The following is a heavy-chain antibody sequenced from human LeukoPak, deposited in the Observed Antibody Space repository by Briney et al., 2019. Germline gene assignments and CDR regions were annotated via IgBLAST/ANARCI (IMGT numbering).Heavy chain of an antibody. V-gene: IGHV3-7*03. D-gene: IGHD2-15*01. CDR1: GFTFGKYW. CDR3: AKDRGVVAAMVGLDY. Sequence: GGSLRLSCVASGFTFGKYWMSWVRQAPGKGLEWVANIKLDGSEKNYVDSVKGRFTISRDNTKNSLYLQMNSLRVEDTAVFYCAKDRGVVAAMVGLDYWGQGTLVTVSS. CDR2: IKLDGSEK. J-gene: IGHJ4*02.